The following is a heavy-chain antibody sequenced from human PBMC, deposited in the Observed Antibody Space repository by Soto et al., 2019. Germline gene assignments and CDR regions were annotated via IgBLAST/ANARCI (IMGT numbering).Heavy chain of an antibody. CDR2: IYPGDSDT. V-gene: IGHV5-51*01. J-gene: IGHJ5*02. Sequence: PGESLKISCKGSGYSFTSYWIGWVRQMPGKGLEWMGIIYPGDSDTRYSPSFQGQVTISADKSISTAYLQWSSLKASDTAMYYCARLLTGTWRSENWFDPWGQGTLVTVSS. CDR3: ARLLTGTWRSENWFDP. D-gene: IGHD1-7*01. CDR1: GYSFTSYW.